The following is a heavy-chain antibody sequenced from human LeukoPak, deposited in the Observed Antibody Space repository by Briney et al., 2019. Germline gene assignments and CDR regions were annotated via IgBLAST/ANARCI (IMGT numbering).Heavy chain of an antibody. CDR2: ISSSSSYI. V-gene: IGHV3-21*01. CDR1: GFTFSSYS. CDR3: ARDSYDSSGYYPRGAGAFDI. Sequence: GSLRLSCAASGFTFSSYSMNWVRQAPGKGLEWVSSISSSSSYIYYADSVKGRFTISRDNAKNSLYLQMNSLRAEDTAVYYCARDSYDSSGYYPRGAGAFDIWGQGTMVTVSS. D-gene: IGHD3-22*01. J-gene: IGHJ3*02.